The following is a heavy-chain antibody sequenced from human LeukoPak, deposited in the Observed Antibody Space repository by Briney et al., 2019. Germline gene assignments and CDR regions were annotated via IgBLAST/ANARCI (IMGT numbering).Heavy chain of an antibody. V-gene: IGHV4-39*07. CDR1: GGSISSSSYY. J-gene: IGHJ4*02. CDR2: IYYSGST. Sequence: PSETLSLTCTVSGGSISSSSYYWGWIRQPPGKGLEWIGSIYYSGSTYYNPSLKSRVTISVDTSKNQFSLQLNSVTPEDTAVYYCARVDSTRRFFDYWGQGTLVTVSS. D-gene: IGHD3-22*01. CDR3: ARVDSTRRFFDY.